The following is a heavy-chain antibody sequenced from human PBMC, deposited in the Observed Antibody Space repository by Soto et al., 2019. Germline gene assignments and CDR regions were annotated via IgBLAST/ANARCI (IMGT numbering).Heavy chain of an antibody. CDR2: ISDDGSQK. V-gene: IGHV3-30*18. J-gene: IGHJ4*02. Sequence: GGSLRLSCAASGFTFITYGIHFVRHAPVKGLEWVAFISDDGSQKYYGDSVKGRFTISRDNSKNTLSLRMISLRTEDTSVYYCAKEAPGGWHFFDTWGQGTLVTVSS. CDR3: AKEAPGGWHFFDT. CDR1: GFTFITYG. D-gene: IGHD6-19*01.